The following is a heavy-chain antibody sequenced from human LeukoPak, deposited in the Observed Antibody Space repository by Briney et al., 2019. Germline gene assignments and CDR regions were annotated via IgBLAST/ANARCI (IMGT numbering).Heavy chain of an antibody. CDR1: GGSISSSSYY. CDR3: ARHEIVVVPAAILCGWFDP. CDR2: IYYSGST. Sequence: SETLSLTCTVSGGSISSSSYYWGWIRQPPGKGLEWIGSIYYSGSTYYDPSLKSRVTISVDTSKNQFSLKLSSVTAADTAVYYCARHEIVVVPAAILCGWFDPWGQGTLVTVSS. D-gene: IGHD2-2*02. J-gene: IGHJ5*02. V-gene: IGHV4-39*01.